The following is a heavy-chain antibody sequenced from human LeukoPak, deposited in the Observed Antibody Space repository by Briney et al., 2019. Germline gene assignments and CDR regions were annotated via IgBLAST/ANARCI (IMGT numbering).Heavy chain of an antibody. CDR1: GYSISSGYY. D-gene: IGHD3-3*01. CDR3: ASGVLRLPFNS. CDR2: IYHSGST. Sequence: PSETLSLTCTVSGYSISSGYYWGWIRQPPGKGLEWIGNIYHSGSTYYNPSLKSRVTISVDTSKNQFSLKLTSVTAADTAVYYCASGVLRLPFNSWAQGILVTVSS. V-gene: IGHV4-38-2*02. J-gene: IGHJ5*02.